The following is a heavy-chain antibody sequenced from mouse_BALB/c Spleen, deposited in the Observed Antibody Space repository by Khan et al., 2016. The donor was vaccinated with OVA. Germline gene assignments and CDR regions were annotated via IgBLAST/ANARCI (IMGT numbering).Heavy chain of an antibody. CDR3: TRLAYSYDSEGFAY. CDR1: GFTFSTYG. D-gene: IGHD1-1*01. J-gene: IGHJ3*01. Sequence: EVELVESGGDLVEPGGSLKLSCAASGFTFSTYGMSWVRQTPDKRLEWVATISTGGHYTYYPDSVRGRFTIYRDNAKNTLYLQMTSLKSEDTAMFYCTRLAYSYDSEGFAYWGQGTLVTVSA. V-gene: IGHV5-6*01. CDR2: ISTGGHYT.